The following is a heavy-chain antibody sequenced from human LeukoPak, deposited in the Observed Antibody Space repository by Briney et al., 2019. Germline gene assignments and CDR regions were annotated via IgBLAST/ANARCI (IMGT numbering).Heavy chain of an antibody. CDR1: GYSISSGYY. Sequence: PSETLSLTCAVSGYSISSGYYWGWIRQPPGKGLEGIGSIYHSGSTYYNPSLKSRVTISVDTSKNQFSLKLSSVTAADTAVYYCASDGGVGNNAFGIWGQGTMVTVSS. D-gene: IGHD4-23*01. CDR2: IYHSGST. V-gene: IGHV4-38-2*01. CDR3: ASDGGVGNNAFGI. J-gene: IGHJ3*02.